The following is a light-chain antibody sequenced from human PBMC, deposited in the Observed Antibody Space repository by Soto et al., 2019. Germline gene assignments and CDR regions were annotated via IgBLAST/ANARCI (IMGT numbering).Light chain of an antibody. CDR1: NSNIGNTY. Sequence: TRAASGSAAAGGKVTISCSESNSNIGNTYVSWYQQLPGTAPKLLIYENNKRPSGIPNRFSGSKSGTSATLGITGLQTGDEADYYCGAWDSGLSGYVFGTGTKVTVL. J-gene: IGLJ1*01. CDR2: ENN. CDR3: GAWDSGLSGYV. V-gene: IGLV1-51*02.